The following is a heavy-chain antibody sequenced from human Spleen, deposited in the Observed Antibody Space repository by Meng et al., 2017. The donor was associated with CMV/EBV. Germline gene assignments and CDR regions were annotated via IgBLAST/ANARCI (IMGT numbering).Heavy chain of an antibody. J-gene: IGHJ5*02. Sequence: YAISWVRQAPGKGLEWMGGIIPIFGKANYAQKFQGRVTITTDESTSTAYMELSSLRSEDTAVYYCARGRMYYYGSGSYPLNPNWFDPWGQGTLVTVSS. V-gene: IGHV1-69*05. CDR1: YA. CDR3: ARGRMYYYGSGSYPLNPNWFDP. CDR2: IIPIFGKA. D-gene: IGHD3-10*01.